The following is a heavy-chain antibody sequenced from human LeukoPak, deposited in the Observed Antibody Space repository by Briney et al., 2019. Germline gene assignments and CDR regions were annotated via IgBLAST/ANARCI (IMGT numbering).Heavy chain of an antibody. V-gene: IGHV1-18*01. CDR1: GYTFTSYG. CDR3: ARTTWELGAFDI. J-gene: IGHJ3*02. Sequence: GASVKVSCKASGYTFTSYGISWVRQAPGQGLEWMGWISADNGNTHYAQKLQGRVTMTTDTSTSTAYMELRSLRSDDTAVYYCARTTWELGAFDIWGQGTMVTVSS. CDR2: ISADNGNT. D-gene: IGHD1-26*01.